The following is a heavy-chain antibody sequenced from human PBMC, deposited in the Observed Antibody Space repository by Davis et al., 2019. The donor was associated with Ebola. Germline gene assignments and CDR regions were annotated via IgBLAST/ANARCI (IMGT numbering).Heavy chain of an antibody. D-gene: IGHD2-15*01. Sequence: SETLSLTCTVPGGSISDYYWSWIRQPPGKGLEWIGEINHSGSTNYNPSLKSRVTISVDTSKNQFSLKLSSVTAADTAVYYCARERGYCSGGSCYSGHFDYWGQGTLVTVSS. CDR2: INHSGST. CDR3: ARERGYCSGGSCYSGHFDY. V-gene: IGHV4-34*01. CDR1: GGSISDYY. J-gene: IGHJ4*02.